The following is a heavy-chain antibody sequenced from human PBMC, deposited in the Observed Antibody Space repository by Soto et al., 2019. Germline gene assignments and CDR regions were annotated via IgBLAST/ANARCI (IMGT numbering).Heavy chain of an antibody. Sequence: EVQLVESGGGLIQPGGSLRLSCAASGFNVSNSYMNWVRQAPGKGLEWVSILYSDGSTYYADSVKGRCTISSDNAENSLFLQMNSLRAEDKGVYYCATERLTDADFSGYEAFYIWGRGTMVTVSS. CDR1: GFNVSNSY. V-gene: IGHV3-53*01. CDR2: LYSDGST. D-gene: IGHD3-22*01. J-gene: IGHJ3*02. CDR3: ATERLTDADFSGYEAFYI.